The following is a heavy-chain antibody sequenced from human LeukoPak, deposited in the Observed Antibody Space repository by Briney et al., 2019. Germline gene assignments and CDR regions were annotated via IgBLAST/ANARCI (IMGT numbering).Heavy chain of an antibody. V-gene: IGHV4-4*02. CDR2: IYTSGST. Sequence: SETLSLTCAVSGGSISSNNWWSWVRQPPGKGLEWIGRIYTSGSTNYNPSLKSRVTISVDTSKNQFSLKLSSVTAADTAVYYCARDRGWLVYDPWGQGTLVTVSS. D-gene: IGHD6-19*01. CDR3: ARDRGWLVYDP. CDR1: GGSISSNNW. J-gene: IGHJ5*02.